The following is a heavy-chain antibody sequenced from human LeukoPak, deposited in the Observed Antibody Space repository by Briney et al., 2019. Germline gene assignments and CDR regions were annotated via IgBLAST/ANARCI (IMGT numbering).Heavy chain of an antibody. Sequence: PSETLSLTCAVYGGSFSGYYWSWIRQPPGKGLEWIGEINHSGSTNYNPSLKSRVTISVDTSKNQFSLKLSSVTAADTAVYHCARRGSYGPHLIRYWGQGTLVTVSS. CDR1: GGSFSGYY. CDR3: ARRGSYGPHLIRY. V-gene: IGHV4-34*01. CDR2: INHSGST. D-gene: IGHD5-18*01. J-gene: IGHJ4*02.